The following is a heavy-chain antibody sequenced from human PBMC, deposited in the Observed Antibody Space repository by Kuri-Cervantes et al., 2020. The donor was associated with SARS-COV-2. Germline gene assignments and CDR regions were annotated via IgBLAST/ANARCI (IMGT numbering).Heavy chain of an antibody. Sequence: GSLRLLCTVSGGSIRSYYWSWIRQPTGKGLEWIRYIYYSGTTNYNPSLKSRVTISVDTSKNQFSLKLSSVTAADTAVYYCARATIIGVERHAYYYYGMDVWGQGTTVTVSS. CDR1: GGSIRSYY. CDR3: ARATIIGVERHAYYYYGMDV. J-gene: IGHJ6*02. CDR2: IYYSGTT. D-gene: IGHD3-3*01. V-gene: IGHV4-59*01.